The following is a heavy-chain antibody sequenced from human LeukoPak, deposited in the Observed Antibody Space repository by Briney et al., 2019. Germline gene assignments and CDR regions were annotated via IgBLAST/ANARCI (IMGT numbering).Heavy chain of an antibody. D-gene: IGHD3-22*01. CDR2: INAGNGNT. CDR1: GYTFTSYA. V-gene: IGHV1-3*03. CDR3: ARGHYYDSSGYYFNWFDP. J-gene: IGHJ5*02. Sequence: GASVKVSCKASGYTFTSYAMHWVRQAPGQRLEWMGWINAGNGNTKYSQEFQGRVTITRDTSASTAYMELSSLRSEDMAVYYCARGHYYDSSGYYFNWFDPWGQGTLVTVSS.